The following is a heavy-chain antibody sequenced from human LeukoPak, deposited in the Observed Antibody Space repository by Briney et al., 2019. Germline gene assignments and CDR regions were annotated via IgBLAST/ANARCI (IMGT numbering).Heavy chain of an antibody. CDR3: ARAREMATIRAPFDY. CDR1: GFSISRGHY. D-gene: IGHD5-24*01. J-gene: IGHJ4*02. V-gene: IGHV4-38-2*02. CDR2: INHSGST. Sequence: SETLSLTCTVSGFSISRGHYWGWIRQPPGQGLEWIGEINHSGSTNYNPSLKSRVTISVDTSKNQFSLKLSSVTAADTAVYYCARAREMATIRAPFDYWGQGTLVTVSS.